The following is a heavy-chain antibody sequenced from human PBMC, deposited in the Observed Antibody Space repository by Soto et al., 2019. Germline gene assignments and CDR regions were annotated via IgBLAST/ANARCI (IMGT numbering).Heavy chain of an antibody. D-gene: IGHD3-10*01. J-gene: IGHJ6*02. CDR2: TSYRSKWSN. CDR1: GDSVSSNSVA. CDR3: AGVTWLRGMYV. V-gene: IGHV6-1*01. Sequence: SQTLSLTCAISGDSVSSNSVAWNWIRPSPSRDLEWVGRTSYRSKWSNDYALPVKSRITIKPATSKNQFSLHLYSVTPEDTAVYYCAGVTWLRGMYVWGQGTPVTVSS.